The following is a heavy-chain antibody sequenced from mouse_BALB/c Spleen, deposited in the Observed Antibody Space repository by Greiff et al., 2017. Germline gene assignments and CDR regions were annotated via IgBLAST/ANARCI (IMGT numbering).Heavy chain of an antibody. V-gene: IGHV1S29*02. CDR1: GYTFTDYN. J-gene: IGHJ2*01. D-gene: IGHD2-4*01. CDR2: IYPYNGGT. Sequence: VQLQQSGPELVKPGASVKISCKASGYTFTDYNMHWVKQSHGKSLEWIGYIYPYNGGTGYNQKFKSKATLTVDNSSSTAYMELRSLTSEDSAVYYCARFEYDAGDYFDYWGQGTTLTVSS. CDR3: ARFEYDAGDYFDY.